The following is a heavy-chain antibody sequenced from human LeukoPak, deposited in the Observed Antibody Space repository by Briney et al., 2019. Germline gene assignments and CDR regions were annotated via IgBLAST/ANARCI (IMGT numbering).Heavy chain of an antibody. CDR2: IYYSGNT. CDR3: ARETTALDY. V-gene: IGHV4-59*11. CDR1: GGSISGHY. J-gene: IGHJ4*02. Sequence: SETLSLTCTVSGGSISGHYWSWIRQSPGKGLEWLGYIYYSGNTAYNPSLKSRITISVDTSKNQFSLRLNSVTAADTAVYYCARETTALDYWGQGTLVTVSS. D-gene: IGHD1-1*01.